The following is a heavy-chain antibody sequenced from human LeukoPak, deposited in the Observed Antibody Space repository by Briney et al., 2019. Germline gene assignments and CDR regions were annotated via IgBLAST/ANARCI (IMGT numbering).Heavy chain of an antibody. D-gene: IGHD5-12*01. CDR1: GYTFTGYY. J-gene: IGHJ4*02. CDR2: INPNINGT. Sequence: GASVKVSCKASGYTFTGYYIHWVRQAPGQGLEWMGWINPNINGTNYAQKFQGRVTMTGDRSISTAYMELSRLRSEDTAVYYCATAYSGYDSPSGWGQGTLVTVSS. CDR3: ATAYSGYDSPSG. V-gene: IGHV1-2*02.